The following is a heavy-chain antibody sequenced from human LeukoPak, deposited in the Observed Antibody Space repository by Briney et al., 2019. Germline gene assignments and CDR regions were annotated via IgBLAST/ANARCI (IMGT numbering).Heavy chain of an antibody. CDR3: TREDRPYCPFAY. J-gene: IGHJ4*02. Sequence: SGTLSLTCGVSGGSIDITNYWCWVREAPGEGLEWIGEIAHDGTTNYNPSLRSRVAMSFDRANNQFSLSVTSVTAADTAVYYCTREDRPYCPFAYWGQGVLVTGSS. CDR2: IAHDGTT. D-gene: IGHD1-26*01. V-gene: IGHV4-4*02. CDR1: GGSIDITNY.